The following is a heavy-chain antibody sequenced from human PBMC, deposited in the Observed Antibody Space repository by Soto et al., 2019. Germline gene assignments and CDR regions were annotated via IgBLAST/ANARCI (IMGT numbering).Heavy chain of an antibody. V-gene: IGHV3-23*01. D-gene: IGHD2-2*01. CDR3: AKDRGLRYCSSFSCYPKTLRWFEP. J-gene: IGHJ5*02. Sequence: PVGSLRLSCVSSVFTFSNYVMSCVRHAPGKWLEWVSTISGSGDSTYYADSVKGRFTISRDNSKTTLFLQMNSLRADDTAVYYCAKDRGLRYCSSFSCYPKTLRWFEPWGQGTLLTVSS. CDR2: ISGSGDST. CDR1: VFTFSNYV.